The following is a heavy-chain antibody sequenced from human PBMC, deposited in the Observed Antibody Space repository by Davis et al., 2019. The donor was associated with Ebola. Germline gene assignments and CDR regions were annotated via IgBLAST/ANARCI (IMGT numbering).Heavy chain of an antibody. CDR3: ARDLASPVDY. Sequence: AASVTVSCKASGCTFSSYAISWVRQAPGQGLEWMGRIIPILGIANYAQKFQGRVTITADKSTSTAYMELSSLRSEDTAVYYCARDLASPVDYWGQGTLVTVSS. CDR2: IIPILGIA. J-gene: IGHJ4*02. CDR1: GCTFSSYA. V-gene: IGHV1-69*04.